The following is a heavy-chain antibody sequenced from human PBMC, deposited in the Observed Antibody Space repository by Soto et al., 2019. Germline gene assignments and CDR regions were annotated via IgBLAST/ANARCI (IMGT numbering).Heavy chain of an antibody. CDR1: GYSFTTYG. V-gene: IGHV1-18*01. CDR3: AREGPAPYYYYGMDV. Sequence: QVQLVQSRGEVKKPGASVKVSCKTSGYSFTTYGISWVRQAPGQGLEWMGWISGYNGNTNYAQNLQGRVTMTTDTYKSKAYMELRSLRSDDTAVYYCAREGPAPYYYYGMDVWGQGSTVTVSS. CDR2: ISGYNGNT. J-gene: IGHJ6*02.